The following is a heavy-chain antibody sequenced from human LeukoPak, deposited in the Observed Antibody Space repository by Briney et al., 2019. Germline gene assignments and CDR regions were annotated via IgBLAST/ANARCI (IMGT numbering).Heavy chain of an antibody. D-gene: IGHD3-22*01. J-gene: IGHJ4*02. V-gene: IGHV1-18*01. Sequence: RASVKVSCKASGYTFTRHGISWVRQAPGQGLEWMGWISAYNGDTKYAQNFQGRVTITTDTSTTTAYMELRNLRSDDTAVYYCARDPSNTSGNYPYFDYWGQGTLVTVSS. CDR2: ISAYNGDT. CDR1: GYTFTRHG. CDR3: ARDPSNTSGNYPYFDY.